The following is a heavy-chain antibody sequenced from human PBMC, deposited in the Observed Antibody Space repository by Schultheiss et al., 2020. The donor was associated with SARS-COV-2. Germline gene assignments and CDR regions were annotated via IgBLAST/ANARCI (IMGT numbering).Heavy chain of an antibody. CDR2: VSGSGANT. Sequence: GGSLRLSCAASGFTFNDYAMSWVRRAPGKGLEWISGVSGSGANTYYADSVKGRFTISRDNSKNTLYLQMNSLRAEDTAVYYCAKGFGDWLAFDYWGQGTLVTVSS. CDR3: AKGFGDWLAFDY. CDR1: GFTFNDYA. V-gene: IGHV3-23*01. D-gene: IGHD3-9*01. J-gene: IGHJ4*02.